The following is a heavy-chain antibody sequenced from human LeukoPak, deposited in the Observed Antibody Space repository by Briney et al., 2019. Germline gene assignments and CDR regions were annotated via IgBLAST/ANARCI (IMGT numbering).Heavy chain of an antibody. Sequence: ASVKVSCKVSGYTLTELSMHWVRQAPGKGLEWMGGFDPEDGETIYAQKFQGRVTMTEDTSTDTAYMELSSLRSEDTAVYYCATVGLGIVVPGGYFDYWGQGTLVTVSS. CDR3: ATVGLGIVVPGGYFDY. V-gene: IGHV1-24*01. CDR1: GYTLTELS. D-gene: IGHD2-2*01. J-gene: IGHJ4*02. CDR2: FDPEDGET.